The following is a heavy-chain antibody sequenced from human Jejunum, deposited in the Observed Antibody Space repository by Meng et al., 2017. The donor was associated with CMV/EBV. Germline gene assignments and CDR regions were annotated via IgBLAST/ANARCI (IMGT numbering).Heavy chain of an antibody. J-gene: IGHJ5*02. CDR3: ARPASDWDYGGIEPLNL. CDR1: FTFDTYL. CDR2: ISFDGSKI. V-gene: IGHV3-74*01. Sequence: FTFDTYLIHWVRLVAWKGPLLISHISFDGSKIKYADSVKGRFTVSRDNAKNTVFLQMNNLRAEDTAVYYCARPASDWDYGGIEPLNLWGQGTLVTVSS. D-gene: IGHD4-23*01.